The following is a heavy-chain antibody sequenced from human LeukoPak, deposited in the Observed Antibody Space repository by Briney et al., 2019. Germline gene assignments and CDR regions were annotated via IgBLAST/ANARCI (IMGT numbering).Heavy chain of an antibody. Sequence: GGSLRLSCAASGFTFSSYAMSWARQAPGKGLEWVSAISDSGGSTYYADSVTGRFTISRDNSKNTLYLQMNSLRAGDTAVYYCAKDLHSSSWYNYFQHWGQGTLVTVSS. CDR1: GFTFSSYA. D-gene: IGHD6-13*01. J-gene: IGHJ1*01. V-gene: IGHV3-23*01. CDR3: AKDLHSSSWYNYFQH. CDR2: ISDSGGST.